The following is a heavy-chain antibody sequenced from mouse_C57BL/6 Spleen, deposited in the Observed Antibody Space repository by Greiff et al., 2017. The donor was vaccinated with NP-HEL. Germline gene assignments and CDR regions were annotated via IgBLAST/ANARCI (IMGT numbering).Heavy chain of an antibody. CDR2: IDPSDSET. V-gene: IGHV1-52*01. CDR3: ARSNWLYWYFDV. J-gene: IGHJ1*03. CDR1: GYTFTSYW. Sequence: QVQLKQPGAELVRPGSSVKLSCKASGYTFTSYWMHWVKQRPIQGLEWIGNIDPSDSETHYNQKFKDKATLTVDKSSSTAYMQLSSLTSEDSAVYYCARSNWLYWYFDVWGTGTTVTVSS. D-gene: IGHD4-1*01.